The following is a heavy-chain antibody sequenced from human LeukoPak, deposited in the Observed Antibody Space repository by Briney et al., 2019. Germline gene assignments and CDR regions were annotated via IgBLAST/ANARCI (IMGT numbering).Heavy chain of an antibody. CDR1: GYTFTGYY. CDR2: INPNSSGT. CDR3: ARGRIAAAGTPSYY. V-gene: IGHV1-2*02. J-gene: IGHJ4*02. Sequence: ASVKVSCKASGYTFTGYYMHWVRQAPGQGLEWMGWINPNSSGTNYAQKFQGRVTMTRDTSISTAYMELSRLRSDDTAVYYCARGRIAAAGTPSYYWGQGTLVTVSS. D-gene: IGHD6-13*01.